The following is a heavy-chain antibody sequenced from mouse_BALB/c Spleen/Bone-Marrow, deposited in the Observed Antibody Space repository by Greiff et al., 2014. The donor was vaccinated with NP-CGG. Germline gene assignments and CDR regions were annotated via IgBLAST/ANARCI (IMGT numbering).Heavy chain of an antibody. D-gene: IGHD2-4*01. Sequence: VQLQQSGAELAKPGASVKMSCKASGYTFTSYWMHWVKQRPGQGLEWIGYTNPSTGYTEYNQKFKDKATLTAVKSSTTAYMQLRSLTSEDSAVYYCARDDYDAIAYWGQGTLVTVSA. CDR2: TNPSTGYT. V-gene: IGHV1-7*01. CDR1: GYTFTSYW. J-gene: IGHJ3*01. CDR3: ARDDYDAIAY.